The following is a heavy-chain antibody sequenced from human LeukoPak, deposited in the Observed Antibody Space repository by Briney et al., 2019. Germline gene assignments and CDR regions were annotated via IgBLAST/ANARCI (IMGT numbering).Heavy chain of an antibody. D-gene: IGHD4-17*01. J-gene: IGHJ4*02. CDR2: IWYDGSKK. V-gene: IGHV3-33*01. Sequence: PGGSLRLSCEASGFTFATYGFHWVRQAPGKGLEWVAVIWYDGSKKYYADSLKGRLAISRDDSQNTLYLQMNSLRAEDTAVYYCARDYGLKYFDYWGQGTLVTVSS. CDR3: ARDYGLKYFDY. CDR1: GFTFATYG.